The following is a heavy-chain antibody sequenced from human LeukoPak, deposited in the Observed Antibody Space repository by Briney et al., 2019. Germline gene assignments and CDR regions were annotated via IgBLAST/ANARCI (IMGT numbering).Heavy chain of an antibody. V-gene: IGHV1-69*05. CDR3: ARVLYSSGWPRSNGAFDI. D-gene: IGHD6-19*01. J-gene: IGHJ3*02. CDR2: IIPILGTA. CDR1: GGTFSSYA. Sequence: ASVKVSCKASGGTFSSYAINWVRQAPGQGLEWMGVIIPILGTANYAQKLQGRVTITTDESTSTAYMELSSLRSEDTAVYYCARVLYSSGWPRSNGAFDIWGQGTMVTVSS.